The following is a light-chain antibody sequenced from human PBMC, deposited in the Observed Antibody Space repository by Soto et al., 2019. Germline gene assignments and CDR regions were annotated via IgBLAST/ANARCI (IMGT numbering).Light chain of an antibody. Sequence: DIQMTQSPSTLSAAVGDRVTIACRASQSISSWLAWYQQKPGKAPKLLISKASNLESGVPSRFSGSGSGTEFTLTISSLPPDDFATYYCQQYYSYWTFGQGTKVEIK. CDR3: QQYYSYWT. V-gene: IGKV1-5*03. CDR1: QSISSW. J-gene: IGKJ1*01. CDR2: KAS.